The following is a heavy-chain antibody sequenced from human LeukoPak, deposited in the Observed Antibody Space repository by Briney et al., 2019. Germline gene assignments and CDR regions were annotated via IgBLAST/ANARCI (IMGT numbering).Heavy chain of an antibody. Sequence: NPSETLSLTCTVSGGSISSYYWSWIRQPPGKGLEWIGYIYYSGSTNYKPSLKSRVTISVDTSKNQFSLKLSSVTAADTAVYYCARETSQKGAHYMDVWGKGTTVTISS. CDR1: GGSISSYY. CDR2: IYYSGST. J-gene: IGHJ6*03. CDR3: ARETSQKGAHYMDV. V-gene: IGHV4-59*01. D-gene: IGHD3-16*01.